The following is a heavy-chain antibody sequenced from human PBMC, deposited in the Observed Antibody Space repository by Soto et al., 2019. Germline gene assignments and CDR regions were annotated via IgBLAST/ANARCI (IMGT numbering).Heavy chain of an antibody. D-gene: IGHD2-8*01. V-gene: IGHV4-59*01. J-gene: IGHJ4*02. Sequence: SETLSLTCTVSGGSISPYYWSWIRPSPGGGLEWIGYIYHSGSTDYNPSLKGRATMSVDTFKNQFSLRLRSVTAADTAVYFCTRVHGTREDYWGQGTLVTVSS. CDR3: TRVHGTREDY. CDR2: IYHSGST. CDR1: GGSISPYY.